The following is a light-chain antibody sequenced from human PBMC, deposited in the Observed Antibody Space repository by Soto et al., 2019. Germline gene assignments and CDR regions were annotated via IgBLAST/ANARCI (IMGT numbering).Light chain of an antibody. Sequence: QSVLTQPPSASGSPGQSVAISCTGTSSDVGGYNFVSWYQQHPGKVPQVLLYEVSKRASGVPDRFSGSKSGNTASLIVSGLQAEDEADYYCLSLTSSSTYIFGIGTKLTVL. J-gene: IGLJ1*01. CDR2: EVS. CDR1: SSDVGGYNF. V-gene: IGLV2-8*01. CDR3: LSLTSSSTYI.